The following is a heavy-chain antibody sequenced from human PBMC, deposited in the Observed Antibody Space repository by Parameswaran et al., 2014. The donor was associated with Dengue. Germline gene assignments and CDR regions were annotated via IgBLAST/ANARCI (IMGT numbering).Heavy chain of an antibody. V-gene: IGHV3-20*03. Sequence: VRQAPGKGLEWVSGINWNGGSTGYADSVKGRFTISRDNAKNSLYLQMNSLRAEDTALYYCARPPTPYSGYDGYFDYWGQGTLVTVSS. J-gene: IGHJ4*02. D-gene: IGHD5-12*01. CDR2: INWNGGST. CDR3: ARPPTPYSGYDGYFDY.